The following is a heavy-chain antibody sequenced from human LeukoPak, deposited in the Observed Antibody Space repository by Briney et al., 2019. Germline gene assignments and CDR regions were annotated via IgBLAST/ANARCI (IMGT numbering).Heavy chain of an antibody. CDR1: GGSFSGYY. V-gene: IGHV4-34*01. Sequence: PSETLSLTCAIYGGSFSGYYWSWIRQPPGKGLEWIGEINHSGSTNYNPSLKSRVTISVDTSKNQFSLKLSSVTAADTAVYYCARDIVATPGYWGQGTLVTVSS. CDR3: ARDIVATPGY. D-gene: IGHD5-12*01. J-gene: IGHJ4*02. CDR2: INHSGST.